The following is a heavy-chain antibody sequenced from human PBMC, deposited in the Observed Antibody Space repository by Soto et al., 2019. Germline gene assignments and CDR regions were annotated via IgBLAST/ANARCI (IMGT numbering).Heavy chain of an antibody. J-gene: IGHJ4*02. CDR1: GGSISSSSYY. CDR3: ARHAPSLYYYDSSGYYYDGGLDY. V-gene: IGHV4-39*01. Sequence: PSETLSLTCTVSGGSISSSSYYWGWIRQPPGKGLEWIGSIYYSGSTYYNPSLKSQVTISVDTSKNQFSLKLSSVTAADTAVYYFARHAPSLYYYDSSGYYYDGGLDYWGQGTLVTVS. CDR2: IYYSGST. D-gene: IGHD3-22*01.